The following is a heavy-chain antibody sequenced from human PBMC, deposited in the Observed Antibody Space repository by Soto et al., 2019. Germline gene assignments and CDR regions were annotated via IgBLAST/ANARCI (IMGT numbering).Heavy chain of an antibody. Sequence: QVQLVQSGAELKKPGSSVKVSCRASGATFSISVFNWVRQAPGQGLEWMGGIISMFGTPNYSQKFQGRVTISADEYTSTGYMELNNLRYDKTAIYYCARDLGGGYEPGDYWGQGTQVTVSS. D-gene: IGHD5-12*01. V-gene: IGHV1-69*12. CDR2: IISMFGTP. J-gene: IGHJ4*02. CDR1: GATFSISV. CDR3: ARDLGGGYEPGDY.